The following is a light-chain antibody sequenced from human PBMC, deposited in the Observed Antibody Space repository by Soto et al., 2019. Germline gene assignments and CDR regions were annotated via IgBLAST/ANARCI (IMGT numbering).Light chain of an antibody. CDR1: QSISSW. J-gene: IGKJ1*01. CDR3: QQYNSYSQGWT. V-gene: IGKV1-5*01. Sequence: DIKMTQSPSTLSASVGDRVTITCRASQSISSWLAWYQQKPGKAPKLLIYDASSLESGVPSRFSSSGSGTEFTLTISSLQPDDFATYYCQQYNSYSQGWTFGKGTKVEIK. CDR2: DAS.